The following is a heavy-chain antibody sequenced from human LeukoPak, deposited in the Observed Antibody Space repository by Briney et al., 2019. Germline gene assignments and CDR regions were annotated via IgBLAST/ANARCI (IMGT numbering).Heavy chain of an antibody. V-gene: IGHV3-23*01. CDR1: GFTLSRFS. CDR3: VRDRIPDDNNSLDY. D-gene: IGHD3-22*01. J-gene: IGHJ4*01. CDR2: IFGSSART. Sequence: GGSLTPSCEASGFTLSRFSINWVRQAPGKGLERVSLIFGSSARTFYSDSVKGRFTISRDNSKNTAYLQMNSLRAEDTAVYYRVRDRIPDDNNSLDYWGRGILVTVSS.